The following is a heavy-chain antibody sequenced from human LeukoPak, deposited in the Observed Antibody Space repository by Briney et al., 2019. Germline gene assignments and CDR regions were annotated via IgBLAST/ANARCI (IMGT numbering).Heavy chain of an antibody. CDR3: ARDNDWAFHY. Sequence: GGSLRLSCAASGLAFSSYAMSWVRQAPGKGLEWVSYINHNGEMIFYPDFVKGRFTISRDNAKNSLYLQMNSLRDEDTAVYYCARDNDWAFHYWGQGTLVTVSS. D-gene: IGHD3-9*01. CDR2: INHNGEMI. CDR1: GLAFSSYA. V-gene: IGHV3-48*02. J-gene: IGHJ4*02.